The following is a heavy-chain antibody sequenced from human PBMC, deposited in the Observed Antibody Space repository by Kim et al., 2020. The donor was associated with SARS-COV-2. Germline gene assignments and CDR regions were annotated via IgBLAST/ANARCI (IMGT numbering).Heavy chain of an antibody. J-gene: IGHJ3*02. V-gene: IGHV5-10-1*01. CDR1: GYSFTTSW. CDR2: IDPSDSYK. D-gene: IGHD1-26*01. Sequence: GESLKISCKGSGYSFTTSWIVWVRQMPGKGLEWLGRIDPSDSYKDYSPSFQGHVTISADKSITPAYLQWSSLKASDTAIYFCARAVGAQRDDAYDIWGQG. CDR3: ARAVGAQRDDAYDI.